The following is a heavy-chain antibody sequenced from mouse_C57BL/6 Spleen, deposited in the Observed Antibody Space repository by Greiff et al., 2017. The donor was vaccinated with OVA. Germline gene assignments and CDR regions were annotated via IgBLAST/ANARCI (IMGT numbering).Heavy chain of an antibody. CDR1: GYTFTDYY. CDR3: ARERNYLYYFDY. CDR2: INPNNGGT. J-gene: IGHJ2*01. Sequence: EVQLQQSGPELVKPGASVKISCKASGYTFTDYYMNWVKQSHGKSLEWIGDINPNNGGTSYNQKFKGKATLTVDKSSSTAYMELRSLTSEDSAVYYCARERNYLYYFDYWGQGTTRTVSS. D-gene: IGHD1-1*02. V-gene: IGHV1-26*01.